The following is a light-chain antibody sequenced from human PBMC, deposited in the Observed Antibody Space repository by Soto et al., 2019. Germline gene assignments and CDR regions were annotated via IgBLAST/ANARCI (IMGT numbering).Light chain of an antibody. CDR1: QSISSSY. Sequence: EIVLTQSPGTLSLSPGERATLSCRASQSISSSYLAWYQQKPGRAPRLLIYGASSRATGIPDRFSGSGSGTDFTLSISRLGPDHFAVYYCQQYGSPWTFGQGTKVEIK. J-gene: IGKJ1*01. CDR3: QQYGSPWT. CDR2: GAS. V-gene: IGKV3-20*01.